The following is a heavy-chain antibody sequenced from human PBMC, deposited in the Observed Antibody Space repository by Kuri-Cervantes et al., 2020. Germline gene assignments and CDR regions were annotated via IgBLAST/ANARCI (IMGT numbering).Heavy chain of an antibody. V-gene: IGHV1-24*01. J-gene: IGHJ4*02. D-gene: IGHD6-13*01. Sequence: ASVKVSCKVSGYTLTELSMHWVRQAPGKGLEWMGGFDPEDGETIYAQRFQGRVTITEDTSTDTAYMELSSLRSEDTAVYYCATHPPSGQQQLDIGYWGQGTLVTVSS. CDR1: GYTLTELS. CDR3: ATHPPSGQQQLDIGY. CDR2: FDPEDGET.